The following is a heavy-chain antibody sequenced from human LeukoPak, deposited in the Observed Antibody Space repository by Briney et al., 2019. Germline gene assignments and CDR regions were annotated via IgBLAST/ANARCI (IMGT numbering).Heavy chain of an antibody. CDR3: ATDLDSGGYPYYYYGMDV. Sequence: GASVKVSCKASGYTFTNYAMHWVRQAPGQRLEWMGWINAGNGNTKYSQKFYGRVTITRDTSAMTAYMELSSLRSEDTAVYYCATDLDSGGYPYYYYGMDVWGQGTTVTVSS. CDR1: GYTFTNYA. CDR2: INAGNGNT. V-gene: IGHV1-3*01. J-gene: IGHJ6*02. D-gene: IGHD3-22*01.